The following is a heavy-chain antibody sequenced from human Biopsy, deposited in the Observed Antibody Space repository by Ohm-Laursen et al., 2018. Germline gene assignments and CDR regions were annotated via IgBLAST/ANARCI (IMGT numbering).Heavy chain of an antibody. Sequence: GSLRLSCSASGFTFNTYAMTWVRQAPGKGLEWVSGISVSGSSTFQADSVKDRFTISRDNSKSTLYLQMNSLRADDTAVYYCARSLSGDYVCDAFDIWGQGTMVTVSS. D-gene: IGHD3-16*01. CDR3: ARSLSGDYVCDAFDI. V-gene: IGHV3-23*01. J-gene: IGHJ3*02. CDR2: ISVSGSST. CDR1: GFTFNTYA.